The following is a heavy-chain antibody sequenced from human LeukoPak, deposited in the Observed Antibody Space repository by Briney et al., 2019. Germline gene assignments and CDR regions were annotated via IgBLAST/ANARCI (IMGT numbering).Heavy chain of an antibody. Sequence: PSETLSLTCAVYGGSFSGYYWSWIRQPPGKGLEWIGEINHSGSTNYNPSLKSRVTISVDTSKNQFSLKLSSVTAADTAVYYCARGGARYCSSTSCYVGYWGQGTLVTVSS. CDR2: INHSGST. CDR3: ARGGARYCSSTSCYVGY. J-gene: IGHJ4*02. V-gene: IGHV4-34*01. D-gene: IGHD2-2*01. CDR1: GGSFSGYY.